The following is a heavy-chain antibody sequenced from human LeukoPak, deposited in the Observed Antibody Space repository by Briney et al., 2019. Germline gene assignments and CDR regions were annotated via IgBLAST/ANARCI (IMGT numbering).Heavy chain of an antibody. J-gene: IGHJ4*02. CDR2: INHSGST. V-gene: IGHV4-34*01. CDR1: GGSFSGYY. D-gene: IGHD3-10*01. CDR3: ARVRLVGIYGSGSYLIFDY. Sequence: SETLSLTCAVYGGSFSGYYWSWIRQPPGKGLEWIGEINHSGSTNYNPSLKSQVTISVDTSKNQFSLKLSSVTAADTAVYYCARVRLVGIYGSGSYLIFDYWGQGTLVTVSS.